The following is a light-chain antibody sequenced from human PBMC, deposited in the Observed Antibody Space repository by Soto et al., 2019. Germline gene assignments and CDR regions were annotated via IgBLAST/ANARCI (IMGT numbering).Light chain of an antibody. Sequence: EIVLTQSPATLSLSPGERATLSCRASQSVSSYLAWYQQQPGQAPRLLIYDASNRAPGIPARFSGSGSGTDFTLTISSLEPEDFAVYYFQQRSNWPPYTFGQGTKLEIK. V-gene: IGKV3-11*01. CDR2: DAS. J-gene: IGKJ2*01. CDR3: QQRSNWPPYT. CDR1: QSVSSY.